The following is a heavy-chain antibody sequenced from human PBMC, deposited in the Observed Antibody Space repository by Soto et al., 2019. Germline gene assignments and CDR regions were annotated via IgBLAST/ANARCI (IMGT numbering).Heavy chain of an antibody. CDR3: ARYKHYYDSSGTDYYYYYYGMDV. CDR2: IYYSGST. J-gene: IGHJ6*02. V-gene: IGHV4-59*01. Sequence: PSETLSLTCTVSGGSISSYYWSWIRQPPGKGLEWIGYIYYSGSTNYNPSLKSRVTISVDTSKNQFSLKLSSVTAADTAVYYCARYKHYYDSSGTDYYYYYYGMDVWGQGTTVT. CDR1: GGSISSYY. D-gene: IGHD3-22*01.